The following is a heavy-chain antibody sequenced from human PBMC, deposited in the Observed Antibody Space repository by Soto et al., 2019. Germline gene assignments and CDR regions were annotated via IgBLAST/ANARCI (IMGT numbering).Heavy chain of an antibody. CDR1: GGTFSSYA. Sequence: QVQLVQSGAEVKKPGSSVKVSCKASGGTFSSYAISWVRQAPGQGREWMGGIIPIFGTANYAQKFQGRVTITADESTSTANGDPSSLRSNDTAVYYCARGSADYAYYYCMDVRGEGTTVTVSS. V-gene: IGHV1-69*12. CDR3: ARGSADYAYYYCMDV. CDR2: IIPIFGTA. D-gene: IGHD4-17*01. J-gene: IGHJ6*04.